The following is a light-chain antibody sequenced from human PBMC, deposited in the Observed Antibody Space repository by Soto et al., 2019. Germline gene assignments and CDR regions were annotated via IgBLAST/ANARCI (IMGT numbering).Light chain of an antibody. CDR2: ASS. V-gene: IGKV1-6*01. J-gene: IGKJ4*01. CDR1: QDIKKD. Sequence: AIQMTQSPSSLSASVGDRVTITCRASQDIKKDLGWYQQKVGIAPKLLIYASSTLQSGVPSRFSGSGSGTDFTLTISSLQPEDFASYFCQQDYSYPLTFGGGTKVEL. CDR3: QQDYSYPLT.